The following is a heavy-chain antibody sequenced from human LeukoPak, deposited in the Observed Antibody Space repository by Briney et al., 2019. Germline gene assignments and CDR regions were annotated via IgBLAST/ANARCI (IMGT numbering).Heavy chain of an antibody. CDR2: ISYDGSNK. D-gene: IGHD3-3*01. CDR1: GFTFSSYA. Sequence: GGSLRLSCAASGFTFSSYAMHWVRQAPGKGLEWVAVISYDGSNKYYADSVKGRFTISRDNSKNTPYLQMNSLRAEDTAVYYCARGRFLEWLLRLIWGQGTLVTVSS. CDR3: ARGRFLEWLLRLI. V-gene: IGHV3-30-3*01. J-gene: IGHJ4*02.